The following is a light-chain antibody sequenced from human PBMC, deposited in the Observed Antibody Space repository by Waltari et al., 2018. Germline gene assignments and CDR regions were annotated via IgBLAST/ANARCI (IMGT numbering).Light chain of an antibody. CDR1: QSVSKS. CDR2: AAS. V-gene: IGKV3-20*01. CDR3: QNHERLPAT. Sequence: IVLTQSPGTLSLYPGERSTLSRRARQSVSKSLAWYQQRPGQAPRLLIYAASTRATGIPDRCSGSGFGTDFSLTISRLEPEDFAVYYCQNHERLPATFGQGTKVEIK. J-gene: IGKJ1*01.